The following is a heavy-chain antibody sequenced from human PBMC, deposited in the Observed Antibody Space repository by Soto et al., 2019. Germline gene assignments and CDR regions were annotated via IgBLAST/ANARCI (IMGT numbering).Heavy chain of an antibody. Sequence: EVQLVESGGGLVKPGGSLRLSCVASGFTFSQYSMNWVRQAPDKGLEWVSAISSGSSYIYYADSVKGRFTISRDNGENSLYLQMNSLRTEDTAIYYCARQPCSSPSCYPNYFDPWGQGTLVTVSS. CDR1: GFTFSQYS. D-gene: IGHD2-2*01. CDR2: ISSGSSYI. V-gene: IGHV3-21*01. CDR3: ARQPCSSPSCYPNYFDP. J-gene: IGHJ5*02.